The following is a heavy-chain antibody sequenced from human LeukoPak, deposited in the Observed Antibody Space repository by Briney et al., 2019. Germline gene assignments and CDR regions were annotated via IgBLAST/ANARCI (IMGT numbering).Heavy chain of an antibody. J-gene: IGHJ4*02. CDR1: GFTIHDYP. D-gene: IGHD2-8*01. CDR2: VSWDSSMI. CDR3: ARGFRNGPFDC. V-gene: IGHV3-9*01. Sequence: GGSLRLSCVASGFTIHDYPMHWVRQAPGKGLEWVSAVSWDSSMIDYADSVKGRFTASRDNAKNSHFLQMNSLRVEDTALYYCARGFRNGPFDCWGQGTLVTVSS.